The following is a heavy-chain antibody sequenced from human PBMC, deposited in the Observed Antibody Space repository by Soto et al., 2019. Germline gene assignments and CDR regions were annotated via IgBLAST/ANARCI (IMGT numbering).Heavy chain of an antibody. CDR3: AKSFCSSSSCFFVWVDP. J-gene: IGHJ5*02. CDR2: INTDGSST. V-gene: IGHV3-74*01. CDR1: GFTFSSHW. D-gene: IGHD2-2*01. Sequence: GGSLRLSCAASGFTFSSHWMHWVRQAPGKGLVWVSRINTDGSSTNYADSVKGRFTISRDNAKNTLYLQMNSLRAEDTAIYYCAKSFCSSSSCFFVWVDPWGPGTLVTVS.